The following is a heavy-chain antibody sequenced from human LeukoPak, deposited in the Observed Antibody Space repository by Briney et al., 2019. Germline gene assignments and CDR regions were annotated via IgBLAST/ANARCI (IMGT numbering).Heavy chain of an antibody. D-gene: IGHD6-19*01. Sequence: PGGSLRLSCAASGFTFSGSAMHWVRQASGKGLEWVGRIRSKANSYATAYAASVKGRFTISRDDSKNTAYLQMNSLKTEDTAVYYCTSGIAVAGSETFDYWGQGTLVTVSS. CDR2: IRSKANSYAT. V-gene: IGHV3-73*01. CDR3: TSGIAVAGSETFDY. J-gene: IGHJ4*02. CDR1: GFTFSGSA.